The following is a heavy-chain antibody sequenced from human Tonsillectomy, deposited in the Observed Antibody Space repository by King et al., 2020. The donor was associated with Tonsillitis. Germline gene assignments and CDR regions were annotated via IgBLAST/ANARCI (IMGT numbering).Heavy chain of an antibody. CDR2: IGGGVDTT. Sequence: VQLVESGGGLVQPGGSLRLSCAASGFTFSSYAMNWVRQAPGKGLEWVSGIGGGVDTTYYAQSVRGRFSISRDNSKNTLYLQMKRLRADDTAVYYCAKPGPATPRGGWSLDRWGRGTRGTVS. CDR1: GFTFSSYA. J-gene: IGHJ2*01. CDR3: AKPGPATPRGGWSLDR. D-gene: IGHD5-24*01. V-gene: IGHV3-23*04.